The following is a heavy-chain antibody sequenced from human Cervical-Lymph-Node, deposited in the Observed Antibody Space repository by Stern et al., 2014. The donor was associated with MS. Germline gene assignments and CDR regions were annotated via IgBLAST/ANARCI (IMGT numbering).Heavy chain of an antibody. CDR3: AVLAVDADFDY. CDR1: GYTFTDYA. V-gene: IGHV1-18*01. J-gene: IGHJ4*02. D-gene: IGHD5-18*01. Sequence: QVQLVQSGAEVKKPGASVKVSCTASGYTFTDYAISWVRQAPGQGLEWMAWISAYNDDTNFAQEVQGRVSLTTDTATSTAYMELRSLRSDDTAVYYCAVLAVDADFDYWGQGTLVTVSS. CDR2: ISAYNDDT.